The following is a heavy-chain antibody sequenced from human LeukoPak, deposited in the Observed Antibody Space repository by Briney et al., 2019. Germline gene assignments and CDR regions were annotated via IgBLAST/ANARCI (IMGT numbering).Heavy chain of an antibody. J-gene: IGHJ5*02. V-gene: IGHV5-51*01. Sequence: GESLKISCLGSGYSFTSYWMGWVGQMPGKGLEWMGIIYPGDSDTRYSPSFQGQVTISADKFISTAYLQWSSLKASDTALYYCARSSVNWFDPWGQGTLVTVSS. CDR2: IYPGDSDT. CDR3: ARSSVNWFDP. D-gene: IGHD3-3*01. CDR1: GYSFTSYW.